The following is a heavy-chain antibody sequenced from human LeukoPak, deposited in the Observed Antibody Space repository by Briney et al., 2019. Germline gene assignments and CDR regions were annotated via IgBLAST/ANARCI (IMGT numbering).Heavy chain of an antibody. J-gene: IGHJ4*02. CDR2: ISGSGVTT. CDR3: AKEMELGVAVYYFDS. CDR1: GFTFSSYA. D-gene: IGHD6-19*01. Sequence: PGGSLRLSCAASGFTFSSYAMTWVRQAPGKGLGWVSSISGSGVTTYYADSVKGRFTISRDNSKNTLYLQMSSLRAEDTATFYCAKEMELGVAVYYFDSWGQGTLVTVSS. V-gene: IGHV3-23*01.